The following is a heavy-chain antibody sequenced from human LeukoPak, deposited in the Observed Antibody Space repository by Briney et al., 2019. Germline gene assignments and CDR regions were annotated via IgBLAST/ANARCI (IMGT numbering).Heavy chain of an antibody. V-gene: IGHV1-69*05. CDR1: GGTFSSYA. CDR2: IIPIFGTA. D-gene: IGHD3-3*01. Sequence: GASVKVSCKASGGTFSSYAISWVRQAPGQGLEWMGGIIPIFGTANYAQKFQGRVTITTDESTSTAYMELSSLRSEDTAVYYCARGRAYDFWSGYRNQYYFDYWGQGTLVTVSS. CDR3: ARGRAYDFWSGYRNQYYFDY. J-gene: IGHJ4*02.